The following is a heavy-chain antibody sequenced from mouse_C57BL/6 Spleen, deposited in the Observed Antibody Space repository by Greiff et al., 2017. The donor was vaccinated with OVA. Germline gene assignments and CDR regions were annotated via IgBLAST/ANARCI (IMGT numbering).Heavy chain of an antibody. D-gene: IGHD2-5*01. J-gene: IGHJ2*01. CDR3: ASPSYSNYPYYFDY. CDR2: IHPNSGST. V-gene: IGHV1-64*01. Sequence: QVQLQQPGAELVKPGASVKLSCKASGYTFTSYWMHWVKQRPGQGLEWIGMIHPNSGSTNYNEKFKSKATLTVDKSSSTAYMQLSSLTSEDSAVYYCASPSYSNYPYYFDYWGQGTTLTVSS. CDR1: GYTFTSYW.